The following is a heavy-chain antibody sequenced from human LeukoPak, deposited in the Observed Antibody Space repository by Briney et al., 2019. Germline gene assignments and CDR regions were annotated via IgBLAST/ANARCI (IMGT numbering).Heavy chain of an antibody. J-gene: IGHJ5*02. CDR3: ARVFPRIAAAGTDWFDP. D-gene: IGHD6-13*01. CDR1: GFTLSGYS. Sequence: GGSLRLSCAGSGFTLSGYSMNWVRQAPGKGLEWVSHISSSSSSSYYADSVKGRFTISRDNAKNSLYLQMNSLRAEDTAVYYCARVFPRIAAAGTDWFDPWGQGTLVTVSS. CDR2: ISSSSSSS. V-gene: IGHV3-21*05.